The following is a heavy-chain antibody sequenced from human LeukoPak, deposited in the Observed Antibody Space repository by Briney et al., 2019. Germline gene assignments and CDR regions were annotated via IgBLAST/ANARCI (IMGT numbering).Heavy chain of an antibody. Sequence: GASVKVSCKASGYTFIGHYIHWVRQAPGQGLEWMGWMNPDGGGTNYAQKFQDRVTMNRDTSITTAYMELSRLTSDDTAIYYCARIMEYYDFTPRGFDIWGQGTMVAVSS. J-gene: IGHJ3*02. CDR2: MNPDGGGT. CDR1: GYTFIGHY. D-gene: IGHD3/OR15-3a*01. CDR3: ARIMEYYDFTPRGFDI. V-gene: IGHV1-2*02.